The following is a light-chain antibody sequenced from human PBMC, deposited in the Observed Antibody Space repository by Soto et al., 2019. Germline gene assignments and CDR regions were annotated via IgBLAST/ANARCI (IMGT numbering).Light chain of an antibody. J-gene: IGLJ1*01. V-gene: IGLV2-8*01. CDR1: SSDVGGYNY. Sequence: QSALTQPPSASGSPGQSVTISCTGTSSDVGGYNYVSWYQQHPGKAPKLMIYEVSKRPSGVPDRFSGSKSGNTASLTGSGLQAEDEADYYCSSYAGSNNFVFGTGTKLTVL. CDR3: SSYAGSNNFV. CDR2: EVS.